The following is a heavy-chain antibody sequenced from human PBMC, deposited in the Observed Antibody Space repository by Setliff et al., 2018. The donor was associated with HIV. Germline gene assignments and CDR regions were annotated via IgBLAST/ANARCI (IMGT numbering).Heavy chain of an antibody. V-gene: IGHV4-61*02. CDR3: ARGRFVGFDY. CDR1: GGSVSRSDYY. D-gene: IGHD3-16*02. Sequence: PSETLSLTCTVSGGSVSRSDYYWSWVRQPAGGGLEWIGRIYTSGSTNYNPSLKSRVTMSVDTSKNQFSLNLTSVTAADTAVYYCARGRFVGFDYWGQGTLVTVS. J-gene: IGHJ4*02. CDR2: IYTSGST.